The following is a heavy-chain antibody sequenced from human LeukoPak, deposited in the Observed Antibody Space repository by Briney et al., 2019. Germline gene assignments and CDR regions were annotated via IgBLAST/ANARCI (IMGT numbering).Heavy chain of an antibody. CDR1: GGSLSSYY. CDR3: ARGLRFLEWLLYRDNWFDP. CDR2: IYYSGIP. D-gene: IGHD3-3*01. V-gene: IGHV4-59*01. Sequence: SGTLYLTCTVSGGSLSSYYWSWIRQPPGKGLEWIGHIYYSGIPNYNTSRKSLVTISADTSKNHFSLKLSYVTAADTAVYYCARGLRFLEWLLYRDNWFDPWGQGTLVTVSS. J-gene: IGHJ5*02.